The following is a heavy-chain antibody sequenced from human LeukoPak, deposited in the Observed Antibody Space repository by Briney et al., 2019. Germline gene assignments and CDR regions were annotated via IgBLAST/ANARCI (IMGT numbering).Heavy chain of an antibody. J-gene: IGHJ4*02. V-gene: IGHV3-48*02. CDR2: ISSSSNII. D-gene: IGHD2-2*01. Sequence: GGSLRLSCAASGFIFSTYSMNWVRQAPGRGLECVSFISSSSNIIYYADSVKGRFTISRDSAKNSLYLQMSILRDEDTAVYYCARGPAAAIDYWGQGTLVTVSS. CDR3: ARGPAAAIDY. CDR1: GFIFSTYS.